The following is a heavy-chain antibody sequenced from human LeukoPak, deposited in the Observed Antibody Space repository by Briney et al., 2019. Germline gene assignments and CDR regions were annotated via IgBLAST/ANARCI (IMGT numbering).Heavy chain of an antibody. CDR3: ARQSGELRTYFDY. CDR1: GGTFSSYA. Sequence: ASVKVSCKASGGTFSSYAISWVRQAPGQGLEWMGGIIPIFGTANYAQKFQGSVTITADESTSTAYMELSSLRSEDTAVYYCARQSGELRTYFDYWGQGTLVTVSS. V-gene: IGHV1-69*01. D-gene: IGHD1-26*01. CDR2: IIPIFGTA. J-gene: IGHJ4*02.